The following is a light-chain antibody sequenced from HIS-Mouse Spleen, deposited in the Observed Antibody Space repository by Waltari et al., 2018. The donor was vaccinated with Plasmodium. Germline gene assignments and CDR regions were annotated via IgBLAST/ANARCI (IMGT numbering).Light chain of an antibody. CDR1: QSISSW. V-gene: IGKV1-5*03. CDR2: KAS. J-gene: IGKJ1*01. Sequence: DIQMTQSPSSLYASVAARVTITCRASQSISSWLAWYTQKPGKAPKLLIYKASSLESGVPSRFSGSGSGTEFTLTISSLQPDDFATHYCQQYNSYSRTFGQGTKVEIK. CDR3: QQYNSYSRT.